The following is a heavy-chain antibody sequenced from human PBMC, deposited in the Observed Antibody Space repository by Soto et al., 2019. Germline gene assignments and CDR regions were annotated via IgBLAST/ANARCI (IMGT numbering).Heavy chain of an antibody. CDR3: ARVPMVRGAQDYYYYYVMDV. J-gene: IGHJ6*02. D-gene: IGHD3-10*01. CDR2: IIPIFGTA. CDR1: GGTFSSYA. Sequence: QVQLVQSGAEVKKPGSSVKVSCKAPGGTFSSYAISWVRQAPGQGLEWMGGIIPIFGTANYAQKFQGRVTITADESTSTAYMELSSLISEDTAVYYCARVPMVRGAQDYYYYYVMDVWGQGTTVTVSS. V-gene: IGHV1-69*12.